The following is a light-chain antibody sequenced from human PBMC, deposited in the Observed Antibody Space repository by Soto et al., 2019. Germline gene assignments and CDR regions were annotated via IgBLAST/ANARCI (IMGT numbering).Light chain of an antibody. CDR2: WAS. V-gene: IGKV4-1*01. Sequence: DIVMTRSPDSLAVSLGERATITCRSSQSVLYIPTNKNYVAWYQQKPGQPPKLLLYWASTRESGVPDRFSGSGSGTYFTLTISSLQAEDVAFYYCQQYYSSPRLGFGGGTNVEIK. CDR1: QSVLYIPTNKNY. CDR3: QQYYSSPRLG. J-gene: IGKJ4*01.